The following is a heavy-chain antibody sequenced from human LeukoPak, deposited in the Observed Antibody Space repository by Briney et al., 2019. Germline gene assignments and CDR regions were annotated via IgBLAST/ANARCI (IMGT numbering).Heavy chain of an antibody. D-gene: IGHD2-2*01. CDR3: ARGYCSSTSCYLSYYYYGMDV. J-gene: IGHJ6*04. Sequence: ASVQVSCTASGYTFTSYYMHWVRQSPGQGLEGMGIINPSGGSTSYAQKFQGRVTMTRDTSTSTVYMELSSLRSEDTAVYYCARGYCSSTSCYLSYYYYGMDVWGKGTTVTVSS. CDR2: INPSGGST. V-gene: IGHV1-46*01. CDR1: GYTFTSYY.